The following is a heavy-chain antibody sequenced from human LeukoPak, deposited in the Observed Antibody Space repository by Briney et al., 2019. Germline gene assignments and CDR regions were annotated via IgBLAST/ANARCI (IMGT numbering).Heavy chain of an antibody. V-gene: IGHV4-34*01. CDR2: IYHSGST. D-gene: IGHD2-2*01. J-gene: IGHJ5*02. CDR1: GGSFSGYY. Sequence: IPSETLSLTCAVYGGSFSGYYWSWIRQPPGKGLEWIGEIYHSGSTNYNPSLKSRVTISVDTSRNQFSLKLSSVTAADTAVYYCARGYCRSTSWPGGGWFDPWGQGTLVTVSS. CDR3: ARGYCRSTSWPGGGWFDP.